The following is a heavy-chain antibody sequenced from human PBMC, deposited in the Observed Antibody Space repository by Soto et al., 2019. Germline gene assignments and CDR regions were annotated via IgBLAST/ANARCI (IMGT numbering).Heavy chain of an antibody. D-gene: IGHD2-2*02. CDR2: IIPIFGTA. V-gene: IGHV1-69*13. Sequence: GASVKVSCKASGGTFSSYAISWVRQAPGQGLEWMGGIIPIFGTANYAQKFQGRVTMTADESTSTAYMELSSLRSEDTAVYYCAREGQVPAAIGYQGRLYNWFDPWGQGTLVTVSS. CDR3: AREGQVPAAIGYQGRLYNWFDP. CDR1: GGTFSSYA. J-gene: IGHJ5*02.